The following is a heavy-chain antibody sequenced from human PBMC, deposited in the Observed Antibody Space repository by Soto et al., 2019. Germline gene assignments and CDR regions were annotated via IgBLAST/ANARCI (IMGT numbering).Heavy chain of an antibody. J-gene: IGHJ5*02. CDR2: IYSGGST. V-gene: IGHV3-53*01. CDR1: GFTVSSNY. D-gene: IGHD6-19*01. Sequence: GGSLRLSCAASGFTVSSNYMSWVRQAPGKGLEWVSVIYSGGSTYYADSVKGRFTISRDNSKNALYLLMNSLRAEDTAVYYCARGRAVAGIWAYNWFDPWGQGTLVTVSS. CDR3: ARGRAVAGIWAYNWFDP.